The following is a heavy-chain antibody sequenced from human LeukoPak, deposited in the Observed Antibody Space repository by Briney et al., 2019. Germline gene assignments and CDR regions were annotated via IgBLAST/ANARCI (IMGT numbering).Heavy chain of an antibody. D-gene: IGHD3-10*01. CDR3: AGESDDYSYMDV. Sequence: PSETLSLTCAVYGGSLSGNYWRWIRQPPGKGLEWIGEINHSGSTNYNPSLRSRVTISVDMSKEKFSLNLRSVTAADTAVYYCAGESDDYSYMDVWGEGTTVTVSS. CDR2: INHSGST. J-gene: IGHJ6*03. CDR1: GGSLSGNY. V-gene: IGHV4-34*01.